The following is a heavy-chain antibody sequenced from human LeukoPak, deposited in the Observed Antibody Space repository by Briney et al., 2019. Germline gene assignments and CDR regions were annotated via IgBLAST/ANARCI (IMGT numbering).Heavy chain of an antibody. Sequence: ASVKVSCKASGYTFTSYYMHWVRQAPGQGLEWMGIINPSGGSTSYAQKFQGRVTMTRDTSTSTVYMELSSLRSEDTAVYYCARVQMVYAISTGYFDYWGQGTLVTVSS. CDR2: INPSGGST. D-gene: IGHD2-8*01. V-gene: IGHV1-46*01. CDR3: ARVQMVYAISTGYFDY. CDR1: GYTFTSYY. J-gene: IGHJ4*02.